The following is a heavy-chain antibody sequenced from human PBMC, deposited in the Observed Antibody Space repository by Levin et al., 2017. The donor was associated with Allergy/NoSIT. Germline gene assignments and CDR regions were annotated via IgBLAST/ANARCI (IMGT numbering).Heavy chain of an antibody. Sequence: ASVKVSCKASGYTFIGYYMHWVRQAPGQGLEWMGRINPNSGGTNYAQKFQGRVTMTRDTSISTAYMEVIRLRFDDTAVYYCAREIGSTIYYWGQGTLVTVSS. V-gene: IGHV1-2*06. CDR3: AREIGSTIYY. CDR2: INPNSGGT. CDR1: GYTFIGYY. J-gene: IGHJ4*02. D-gene: IGHD3-3*01.